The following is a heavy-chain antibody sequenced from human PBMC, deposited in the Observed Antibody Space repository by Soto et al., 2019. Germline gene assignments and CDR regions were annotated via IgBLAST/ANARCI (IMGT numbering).Heavy chain of an antibody. J-gene: IGHJ4*02. D-gene: IGHD1-26*01. CDR1: GFNVSRNY. CDR3: ARKTDSGGSGKGAY. Sequence: PWGSLRLSFGASGFNVSRNYMIWGRLAPGKGPEWVSLIYSTGGTKYADSVMGRFTISRDTSKNTLYLQMNRLRVEDTAVYYCARKTDSGGSGKGAYWGRGTLVTVSS. CDR2: IYSTGGT. V-gene: IGHV3-66*01.